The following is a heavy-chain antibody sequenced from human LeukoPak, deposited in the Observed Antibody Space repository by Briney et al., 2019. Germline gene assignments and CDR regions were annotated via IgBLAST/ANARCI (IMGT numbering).Heavy chain of an antibody. CDR1: GFIFEFYA. V-gene: IGHV3-48*04. D-gene: IGHD3-3*01. CDR3: ARGGYDFWSGYYGSPGRLWAQKYYFDY. J-gene: IGHJ4*02. CDR2: ITSSGNTT. Sequence: GGSLRLSCAASGFIFEFYAMSWVRQAPGKGLEWVAGITSSGNTTYYADPVKGRFTISRDNAKNSLYLQMNSLRAEDTAVYYCARGGYDFWSGYYGSPGRLWAQKYYFDYWGQGTLVTVSS.